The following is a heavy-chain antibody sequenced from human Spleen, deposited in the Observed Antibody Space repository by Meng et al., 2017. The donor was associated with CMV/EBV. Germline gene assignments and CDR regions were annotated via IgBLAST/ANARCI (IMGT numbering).Heavy chain of an antibody. Sequence: GESLKISCAASGFTFSHYSVNWVRQAPGKGLEWVSSISRSSNYTYYADSVKGRFTISRDNSKNTLYLQMSSLRADDTAVYYCARANKPRHCSRTSCYSDYYYGLDVWGQGTTVTVSS. J-gene: IGHJ6*01. V-gene: IGHV3-21*04. CDR3: ARANKPRHCSRTSCYSDYYYGLDV. CDR2: ISRSSNYT. D-gene: IGHD2-2*02. CDR1: GFTFSHYS.